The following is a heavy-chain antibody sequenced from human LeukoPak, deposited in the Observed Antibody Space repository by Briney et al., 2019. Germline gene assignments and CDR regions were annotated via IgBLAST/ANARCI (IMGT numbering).Heavy chain of an antibody. V-gene: IGHV3-23*01. Sequence: GGSLRLSCAASGFTFSSYAMSWVRQAPGKGLEWVSAISGSGGSTYYADSVKGRFTISRDNSKNTLYLQMNSLRAEDTAVYYCARERYYYDSSGYTPDAFDIWGQGTMVTVSS. CDR1: GFTFSSYA. D-gene: IGHD3-22*01. CDR3: ARERYYYDSSGYTPDAFDI. CDR2: ISGSGGST. J-gene: IGHJ3*02.